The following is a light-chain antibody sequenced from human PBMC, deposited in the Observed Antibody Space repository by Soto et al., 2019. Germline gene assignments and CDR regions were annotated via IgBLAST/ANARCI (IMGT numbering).Light chain of an antibody. CDR2: EVS. V-gene: IGLV2-14*01. Sequence: QSVLTQPASVSGSPGQSITISCTGTSSDVGGYNYVSWYQQHPGKAPRLMIYEVSNRPSAVSNRFSGSKSGNTASLTISGLLAEDEAEYYCISYTSRSTYVFGTGTKLTVL. J-gene: IGLJ1*01. CDR3: ISYTSRSTYV. CDR1: SSDVGGYNY.